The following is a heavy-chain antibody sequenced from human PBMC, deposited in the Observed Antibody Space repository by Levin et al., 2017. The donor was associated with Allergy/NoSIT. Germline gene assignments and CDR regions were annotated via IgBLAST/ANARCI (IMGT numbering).Heavy chain of an antibody. CDR1: GFTFSSYA. D-gene: IGHD6-19*01. V-gene: IGHV3-30-3*01. Sequence: GESLKISCAASGFTFSSYAMHWVRQAPGKGLEWVAVISYDGSNKYYADSVKGRFTISRDNSKNTLYLQMNSLRAEDTAVYYCARGLWGGILGAVAGGHFDYWGQGTLVTVSS. J-gene: IGHJ4*02. CDR2: ISYDGSNK. CDR3: ARGLWGGILGAVAGGHFDY.